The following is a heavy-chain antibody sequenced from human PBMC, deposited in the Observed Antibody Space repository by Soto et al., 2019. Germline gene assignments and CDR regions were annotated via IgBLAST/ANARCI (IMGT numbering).Heavy chain of an antibody. Sequence: PGGSLRLSCAASGFTFSSYAMHWVRQAPGKGLEWVAVISYDGSNKYYADSVKGRFTMTEDTSTDTAYMELSSLRYEDTAVYYCATGYDFWSGFYYYGMDVWGQGTTVTVSS. CDR1: GFTFSSYA. D-gene: IGHD3-3*01. V-gene: IGHV3-30-3*01. CDR3: ATGYDFWSGFYYYGMDV. J-gene: IGHJ6*02. CDR2: ISYDGSNK.